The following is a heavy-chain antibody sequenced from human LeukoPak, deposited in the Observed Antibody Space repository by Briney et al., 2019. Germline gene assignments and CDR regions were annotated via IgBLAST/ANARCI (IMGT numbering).Heavy chain of an antibody. CDR1: GGSISSSTYY. V-gene: IGHV4-39*07. J-gene: IGHJ5*02. CDR2: FYYTGST. D-gene: IGHD3-22*01. Sequence: PSETLSLTCTVSGGSISSSTYYWGWIRQPPGMGLEWIGNFYYTGSTYYNPSLKSRVTISVDTSKNQFSLKLSSVTAADTAVYYCARERVVITSWGQGTLVTVSS. CDR3: ARERVVITS.